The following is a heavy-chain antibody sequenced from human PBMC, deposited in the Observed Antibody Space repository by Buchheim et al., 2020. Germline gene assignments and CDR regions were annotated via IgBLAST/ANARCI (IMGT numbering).Heavy chain of an antibody. D-gene: IGHD6-19*01. CDR1: GFTFSSYG. CDR2: ISYDGSNK. J-gene: IGHJ4*02. Sequence: QVQLVESGGGVVQPGRSLRLSCAASGFTFSSYGMHWVRQAPGKGLEWVAVISYDGSNKYYADSVMGRFTISRDNSKNTLYLQMNSLRAEDTAVYYCAKVNSYSSGWFDYWGQGT. CDR3: AKVNSYSSGWFDY. V-gene: IGHV3-30*18.